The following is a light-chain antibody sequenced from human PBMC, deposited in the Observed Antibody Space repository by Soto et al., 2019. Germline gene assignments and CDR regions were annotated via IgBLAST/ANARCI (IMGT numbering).Light chain of an antibody. J-gene: IGLJ1*01. CDR3: CAYAATYTYV. V-gene: IGLV2-23*01. Sequence: QSALTQPASVCGSPGQSITISCTGTSSDVGKYNLVSWYQQHPGKAPKVMILQGYKRPSGVSNRFSGSKFGNTASLTISGLQAEDEAEYYCCAYAATYTYVFGTGTKVTVL. CDR1: SSDVGKYNL. CDR2: QGY.